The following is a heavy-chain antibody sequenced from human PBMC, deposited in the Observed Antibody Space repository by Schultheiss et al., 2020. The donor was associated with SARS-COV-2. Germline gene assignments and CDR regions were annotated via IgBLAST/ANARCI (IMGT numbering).Heavy chain of an antibody. J-gene: IGHJ3*02. D-gene: IGHD6-13*01. Sequence: GGSLRLSCAASGFTFSSYAMSWVRQAPGKGLEWVSAISGSGGSTYYADSVKGRFTISRDNSKNTLYLQMNSLRAEDTAVYYCARDMLSYSSSWFYGAFDIWGQGTMVTVSS. CDR1: GFTFSSYA. V-gene: IGHV3-23*01. CDR2: ISGSGGST. CDR3: ARDMLSYSSSWFYGAFDI.